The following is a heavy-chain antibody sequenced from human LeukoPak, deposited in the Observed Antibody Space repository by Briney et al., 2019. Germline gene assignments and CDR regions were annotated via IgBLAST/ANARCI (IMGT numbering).Heavy chain of an antibody. J-gene: IGHJ4*02. V-gene: IGHV3-21*01. CDR1: GFTFSSYS. CDR2: ISSSSSYI. CDR3: AREGGRGFDWLLYDDY. Sequence: GGSLRLSCAASGFTFSSYSMNWVRQAPGKGLEWVSSISSSSSYIYYADSVKGRFTISRDNAKNSLYLQMNSLRAEDTAVYYCAREGGRGFDWLLYDDYWGQGTLVTVSS. D-gene: IGHD3-9*01.